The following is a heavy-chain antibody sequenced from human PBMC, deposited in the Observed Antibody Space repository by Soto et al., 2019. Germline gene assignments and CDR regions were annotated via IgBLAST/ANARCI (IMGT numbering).Heavy chain of an antibody. CDR3: AKERVVNDWYFDL. CDR1: GFTLTNYG. Sequence: QVQLVESGGGVVQPGGSRRLSCAASGFTLTNYGMHWVRQGPGKGLEWVAGISYDGSNEYYADYVKGRVTISGDNSKNTLYLQMNRLRAEDTAVYYCAKERVVNDWYFDLWGRGTLVTVSS. J-gene: IGHJ2*01. CDR2: ISYDGSNE. V-gene: IGHV3-30*18. D-gene: IGHD2-8*02.